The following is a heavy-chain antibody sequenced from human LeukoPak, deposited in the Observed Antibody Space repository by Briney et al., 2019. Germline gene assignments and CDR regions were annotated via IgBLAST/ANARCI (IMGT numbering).Heavy chain of an antibody. Sequence: GGSLRLSCAASGFTFSSYTMNWVRQAPGKGLEWVSSINSNSNYIYYADSVKGRFTISRDNAKNSLYLQMHSLTAEDTAVYYCARGRGGDCSYDAFDFWGQGTMVTVSS. CDR3: ARGRGGDCSYDAFDF. D-gene: IGHD2-21*02. V-gene: IGHV3-21*01. CDR2: INSNSNYI. J-gene: IGHJ3*01. CDR1: GFTFSSYT.